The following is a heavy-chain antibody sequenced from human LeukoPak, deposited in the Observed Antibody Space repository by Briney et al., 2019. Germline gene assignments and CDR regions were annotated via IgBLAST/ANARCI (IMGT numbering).Heavy chain of an antibody. CDR3: ARDDPLDKISSGWGP. CDR2: INPSGGST. Sequence: ASVKVSCKASGYTFTSYGISWVRQAPGQGLEWMGIINPSGGSTSYAQKFQGRVTMTRDTSTSTVHMELSSLRSEDTAVYYCARDDPLDKISSGWGPWGQGTLVTVSS. V-gene: IGHV1-46*01. D-gene: IGHD6-19*01. CDR1: GYTFTSYG. J-gene: IGHJ5*02.